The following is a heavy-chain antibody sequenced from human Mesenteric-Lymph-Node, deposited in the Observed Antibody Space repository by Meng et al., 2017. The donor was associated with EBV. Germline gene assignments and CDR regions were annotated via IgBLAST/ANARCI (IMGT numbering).Heavy chain of an antibody. CDR3: ARGATSVFDL. CDR1: GDSVSSSSAA. J-gene: IGHJ2*01. V-gene: IGHV6-1*01. Sequence: QVQLQQSGPGLVKPSXTLSPTCVISGDSVSSSSAAWTWIRQSPSRGLEWLGRTYYRSKWYNDYAVFVKSRITINPDTSKNQFSLQLNSVTPEDTAVYYCARGATSVFDLWGRGPLVTVSS. CDR2: TYYRSKWYN.